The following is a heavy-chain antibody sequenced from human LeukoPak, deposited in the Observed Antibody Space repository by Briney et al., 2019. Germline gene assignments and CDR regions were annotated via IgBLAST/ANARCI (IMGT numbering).Heavy chain of an antibody. CDR3: ARTAGRTFDY. CDR2: INPSGGST. D-gene: IGHD6-6*01. CDR1: GYTFTSYF. J-gene: IGHJ4*02. Sequence: ASVNVSCMASGYTFTSYFMHWVRQAPGQGLEWMGIINPSGGSTSYAQKFQGRVTMTRDTSTSTVYMELSSLRSEDTAVYYCARTAGRTFDYWGQGTLVTVSS. V-gene: IGHV1-46*01.